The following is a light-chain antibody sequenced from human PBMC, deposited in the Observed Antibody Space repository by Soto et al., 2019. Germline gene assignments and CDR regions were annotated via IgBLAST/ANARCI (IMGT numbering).Light chain of an antibody. V-gene: IGKV3-20*01. Sequence: EIVLTQSPGTLSLSPGERATLSCRASQSVSSSYLAWYQQRPGQAPRLLIYGASSRATGIPDRFSSSGSGTDFTLTISRLEPEDFAVYYCQHYGSSLYTFGQGTKLEIK. CDR3: QHYGSSLYT. CDR1: QSVSSSY. CDR2: GAS. J-gene: IGKJ2*01.